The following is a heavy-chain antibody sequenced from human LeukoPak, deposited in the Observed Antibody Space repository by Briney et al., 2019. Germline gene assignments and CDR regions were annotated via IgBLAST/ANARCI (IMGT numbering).Heavy chain of an antibody. V-gene: IGHV4-4*02. D-gene: IGHD4-23*01. J-gene: IGHJ2*01. CDR3: ARDLHGGNSFTSDWYFDL. Sequence: PSGTPSLTCAVSGGSISISSSNWWSWVRQPPGKGLEWIGEIFHSGSTNYNPSLKSRVTISVDKSKNQFSLKLSSLTAADTAVYYCARDLHGGNSFTSDWYFDLWGRGTLVTVPS. CDR2: IFHSGST. CDR1: GGSISISSSNW.